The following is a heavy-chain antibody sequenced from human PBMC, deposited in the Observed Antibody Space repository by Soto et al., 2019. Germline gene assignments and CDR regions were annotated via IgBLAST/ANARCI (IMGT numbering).Heavy chain of an antibody. D-gene: IGHD1-26*01. CDR3: AKSGRCGFDP. Sequence: VQLVQSEAEVKKPGSSVKFSCEASGDTFNYYSVHWVRQAPGQGLEWMGDSVPMLGTPNYAQHFQGRVTIYADISTRTSYMNLICLRSEDTALSYCAKSGRCGFDPWGQGTLVTVSS. CDR2: SVPMLGTP. J-gene: IGHJ5*02. CDR1: GDTFNYYS. V-gene: IGHV1-69*06.